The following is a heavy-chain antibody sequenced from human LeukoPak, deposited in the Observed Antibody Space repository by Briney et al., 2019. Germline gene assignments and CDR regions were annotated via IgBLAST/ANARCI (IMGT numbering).Heavy chain of an antibody. J-gene: IGHJ4*02. CDR3: AREVQYYDFWSGYFDY. CDR2: IIPIFGTA. CDR1: GGTFSSYA. Sequence: SVKVSCKASGGTFSSYAISWVRQAPGQGLEWMGGIIPIFGTANYAQKLQGRVTITADKSTSTAYMDLSSLRSEETAVYYCAREVQYYDFWSGYFDYWGQGTLVTVSS. D-gene: IGHD3-3*01. V-gene: IGHV1-69*06.